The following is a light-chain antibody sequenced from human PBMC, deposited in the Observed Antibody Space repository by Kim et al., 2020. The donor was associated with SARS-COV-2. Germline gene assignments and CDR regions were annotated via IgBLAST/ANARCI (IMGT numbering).Light chain of an antibody. Sequence: SYELTQPPSVSVSPGQTASITCSGDKLGDKYACWYQQKPGQSPVLVIYHNGKRPSGIPERFSASNSGNTATLTISGTQAMDEADYYCQAWDSNTAVVFGGGTKLTVL. CDR2: HNG. CDR1: KLGDKY. CDR3: QAWDSNTAVV. J-gene: IGLJ2*01. V-gene: IGLV3-1*01.